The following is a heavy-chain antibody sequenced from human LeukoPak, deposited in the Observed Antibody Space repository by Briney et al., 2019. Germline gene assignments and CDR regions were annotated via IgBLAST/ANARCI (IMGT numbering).Heavy chain of an antibody. D-gene: IGHD3-22*01. CDR2: IRVYNGNT. J-gene: IGHJ6*03. V-gene: IGHV1-18*01. CDR1: GYTFTSYG. Sequence: ASVKVSCKASGYTFTSYGTNWVRQAPGQGLEWMGWIRVYNGNTNYAQRLQGRVTMTTDTSTSTAYMELRSLRSDDTAVYYCARGPGGRSGYYPLEDYYYYYYMDVWGKGTTVTVSS. CDR3: ARGPGGRSGYYPLEDYYYYYYMDV.